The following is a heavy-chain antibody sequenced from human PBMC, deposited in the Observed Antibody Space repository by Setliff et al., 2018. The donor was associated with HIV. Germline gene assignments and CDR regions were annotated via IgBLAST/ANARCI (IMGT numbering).Heavy chain of an antibody. CDR1: GGSFSGYY. CDR3: ARFLGFPDY. V-gene: IGHV4-34*01. J-gene: IGHJ4*01. Sequence: PSETLSLTCAVYGGSFSGYYWNWIRQPPGKGLEWIGDINHSGSTNYNSSFKSRVTISVDTSKKQFSLRLNSVTAADTAVYYCARFLGFPDYWGHGNLVTVSS. CDR2: INHSGST. D-gene: IGHD3-10*01.